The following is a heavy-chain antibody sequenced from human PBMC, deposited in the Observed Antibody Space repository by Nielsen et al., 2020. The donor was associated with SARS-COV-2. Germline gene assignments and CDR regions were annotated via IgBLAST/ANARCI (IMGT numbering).Heavy chain of an antibody. V-gene: IGHV1-69*13. CDR1: GGTFSNYA. D-gene: IGHD5-24*01. CDR3: ARFLYTIRAFDI. Sequence: SVKVSCKASGGTFSNYAISWVRQAPGQGLEWMGGIIPNFGTANYAQKFQGRVTITADESTSTAYMELSSLRSEDTAVYYCARFLYTIRAFDIWGQGTMVTVSS. J-gene: IGHJ3*02. CDR2: IIPNFGTA.